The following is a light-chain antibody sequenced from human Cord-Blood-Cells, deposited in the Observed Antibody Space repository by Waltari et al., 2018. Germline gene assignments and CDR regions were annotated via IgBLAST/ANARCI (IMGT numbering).Light chain of an antibody. V-gene: IGLV1-40*01. J-gene: IGLJ2*01. Sequence: QSVLTQPPSLSVSPWPRLPISCTGCSSNIGAVYDVPWYQQLPGTAPTLLIYGNTNRPSGVPDRFTGSKSGTSASLAIIGHQAEDEADYYCQSNDSSLSGWVFGGGTKLTVL. CDR1: SSNIGAVYD. CDR2: GNT. CDR3: QSNDSSLSGWV.